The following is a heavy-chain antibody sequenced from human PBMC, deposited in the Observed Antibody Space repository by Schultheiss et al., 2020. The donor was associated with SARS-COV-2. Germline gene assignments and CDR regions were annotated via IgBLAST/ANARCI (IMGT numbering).Heavy chain of an antibody. CDR2: ISSNGGST. V-gene: IGHV3-64D*06. J-gene: IGHJ5*02. D-gene: IGHD3-10*01. Sequence: GGSLRLSCSASGFTFSSYAMHWVRQAPGKGLEYVSAISSNGGSTYYADSVKGRFTISRDNSKNTLYLQMSSLRAEDTAVYYCARGSMVRGVIARDQNNWFDPWGQGTLVTVSS. CDR1: GFTFSSYA. CDR3: ARGSMVRGVIARDQNNWFDP.